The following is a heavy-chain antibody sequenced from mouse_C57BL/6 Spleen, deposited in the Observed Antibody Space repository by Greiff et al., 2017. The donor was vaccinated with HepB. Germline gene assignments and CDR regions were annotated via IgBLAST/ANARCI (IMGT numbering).Heavy chain of an antibody. Sequence: QVQLQQSGAELVKPGASVKISCKASGYAFSSYWMNWVKQRPGKGLEWIGQIYPGDGDTNYNGKFKGKATLTADNSSSTAYTQLSSLTSEDSAVYFCARYGYGDAMDYWGQGTSVNGSS. CDR1: GYAFSSYW. CDR2: IYPGDGDT. CDR3: ARYGYGDAMDY. D-gene: IGHD2-2*01. V-gene: IGHV1-80*01. J-gene: IGHJ4*01.